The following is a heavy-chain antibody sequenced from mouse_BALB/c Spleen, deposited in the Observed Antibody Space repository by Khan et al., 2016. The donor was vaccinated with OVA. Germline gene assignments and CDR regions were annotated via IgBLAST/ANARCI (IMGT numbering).Heavy chain of an antibody. J-gene: IGHJ2*01. Sequence: EVQLQESGHGLVKPSQSLSLTCTVTGYSITSGYGRNWIRQLPGNKLEWMGHISYSGSTNYNPAFKSRTPITGDTSNNQSFLQLNSVTTEDTATYYYARTARIKYWGQGTTLTVSS. D-gene: IGHD1-2*01. CDR3: ARTARIKY. CDR2: ISYSGST. CDR1: GYSITSGYG. V-gene: IGHV3-2*02.